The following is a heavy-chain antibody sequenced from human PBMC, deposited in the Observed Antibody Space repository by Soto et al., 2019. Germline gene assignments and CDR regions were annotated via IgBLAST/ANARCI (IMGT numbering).Heavy chain of an antibody. CDR3: ARGETYLGG. J-gene: IGHJ6*02. Sequence: QVQLVQSGDEVKKPGSSVKVSCKTSRDTFNKYAFNWVRQAPGQGLEWMGWIIPIFSSRNYAEKFQGRVTITADDSTSTAYRELRSLRFEDTAVYYGARGETYLGGWGQGTTVTVSS. V-gene: IGHV1-69*01. CDR1: RDTFNKYA. D-gene: IGHD3-16*01. CDR2: IIPIFSSR.